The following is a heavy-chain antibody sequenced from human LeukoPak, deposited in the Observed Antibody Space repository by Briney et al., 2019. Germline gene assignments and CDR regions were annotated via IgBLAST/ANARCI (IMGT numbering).Heavy chain of an antibody. CDR3: ARKGAQGQLWLGPRLYYFDY. CDR1: GGSLSGYY. D-gene: IGHD5-18*01. V-gene: IGHV4-34*01. Sequence: SETLSLTCAVYGGSLSGYYWSWIRQPPGKGLEWIGEINHSGSTNYNPSLKSRVTISVDTSKNQFSLKLSSVTAADTAVYYCARKGAQGQLWLGPRLYYFDYWGQGTLVTVSS. CDR2: INHSGST. J-gene: IGHJ4*02.